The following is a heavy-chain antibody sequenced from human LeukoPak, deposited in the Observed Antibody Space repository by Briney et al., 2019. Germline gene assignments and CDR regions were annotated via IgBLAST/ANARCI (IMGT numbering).Heavy chain of an antibody. CDR1: GYTLTELS. D-gene: IGHD2-8*01. J-gene: IGHJ5*02. CDR3: ATVYGRASVPNWFDP. V-gene: IGHV1-24*01. Sequence: ASVKVSCKVSGYTLTELSMHWVRQAPGKGLEWMGGFDPEDGETIYAQKFQGRVTMTEDTSTDTAYMELSGLRSEDTAVYYCATVYGRASVPNWFDPWGQGTLVTVSS. CDR2: FDPEDGET.